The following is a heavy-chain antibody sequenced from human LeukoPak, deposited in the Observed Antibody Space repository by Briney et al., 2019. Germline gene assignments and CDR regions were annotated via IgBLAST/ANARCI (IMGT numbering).Heavy chain of an antibody. Sequence: SQTLSLTCTVSGGSINTGSYYWSWIRQPAGRGLEWIAHIYTTGSTNYNPSLKSRVPISLATSKNQFSLKLNSVTAADTAMYYCAREGTYYYESSAYSLFDPWGQGTLVTVSS. CDR2: IYTTGST. V-gene: IGHV4-61*09. CDR1: GGSINTGSYY. CDR3: AREGTYYYESSAYSLFDP. J-gene: IGHJ5*02. D-gene: IGHD3-22*01.